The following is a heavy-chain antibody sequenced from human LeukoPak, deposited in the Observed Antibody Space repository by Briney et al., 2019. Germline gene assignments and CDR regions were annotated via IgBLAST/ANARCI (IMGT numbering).Heavy chain of an antibody. Sequence: PSETLPLTCTVSGGSISSSSYYWGWIRQPPGKGLEWIGSIYYSGSTYYNPSLKSRVTISVDTSKNQFSLKLSSVTAADTAVYYCARGGYDFWSGYYTDRGFDYWGQGTLVTVSS. J-gene: IGHJ4*02. CDR1: GGSISSSSYY. V-gene: IGHV4-39*07. D-gene: IGHD3-3*01. CDR2: IYYSGST. CDR3: ARGGYDFWSGYYTDRGFDY.